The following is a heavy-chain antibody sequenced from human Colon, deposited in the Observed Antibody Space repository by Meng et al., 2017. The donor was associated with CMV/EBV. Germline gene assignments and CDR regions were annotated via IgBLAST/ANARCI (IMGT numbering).Heavy chain of an antibody. J-gene: IGHJ4*02. V-gene: IGHV3-74*01. CDR1: GVSFSNSW. CDR2: IGRDGGTT. Sequence: GSLRLSCTDSGVSFSNSWRHWVRRRTGKGVVWITGIGRDGGTTIYADSVKGRFTISRDNAKKTVYLQMDSLRAEDTAVYYCAKDYDEWGQGTLVTVSS. CDR3: AKDYDE.